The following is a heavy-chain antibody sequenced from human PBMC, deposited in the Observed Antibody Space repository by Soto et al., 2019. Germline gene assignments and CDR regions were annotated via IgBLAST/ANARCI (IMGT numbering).Heavy chain of an antibody. CDR3: AAYSGGRYYCYMDV. J-gene: IGHJ6*03. CDR2: INPSGGST. Sequence: ASVKVSCKASGYTFTSYYMHWVRQAPGQGLEWIGIINPSGGSTSYAQKFQERVTMTRDTSTSTVYMELSSLRSEDTAVYYCAAYSGGRYYCYMDVWGKGTTVTVSS. CDR1: GYTFTSYY. D-gene: IGHD2-21*01. V-gene: IGHV1-46*01.